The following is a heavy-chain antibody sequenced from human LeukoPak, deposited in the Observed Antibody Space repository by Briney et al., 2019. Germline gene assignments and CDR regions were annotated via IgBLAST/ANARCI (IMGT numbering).Heavy chain of an antibody. CDR2: IISTSTYV. CDR1: GFTFSSYT. J-gene: IGHJ4*02. V-gene: IGHV3-21*01. D-gene: IGHD3-10*01. CDR3: ARCGTHYYVSGTSDFDY. Sequence: GGSLRLSCTASGFTFSSYTMNWIRQAPGKGLEWVSSIISTSTYVYYADSVKGRFTISRDNAKNSLFLQMNSLRAEDAAVYYCARCGTHYYVSGTSDFDYWGQGTLVTVSS.